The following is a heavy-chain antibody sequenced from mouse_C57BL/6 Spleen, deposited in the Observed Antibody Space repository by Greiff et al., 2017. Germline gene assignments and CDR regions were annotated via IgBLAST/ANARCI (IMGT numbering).Heavy chain of an antibody. Sequence: VHVKQSVAELVRPGASVKLSCTAPGFNIKNTYMHWVKQRPEQGLEWIGRIDPANGNTKYAPKFQGKATITADTSSNTAYLQLSSLTSEDTAIYYCAEIYYGNSWFAYWGQGTLVTVSA. CDR1: GFNIKNTY. CDR3: AEIYYGNSWFAY. D-gene: IGHD2-1*01. V-gene: IGHV14-3*01. J-gene: IGHJ3*01. CDR2: IDPANGNT.